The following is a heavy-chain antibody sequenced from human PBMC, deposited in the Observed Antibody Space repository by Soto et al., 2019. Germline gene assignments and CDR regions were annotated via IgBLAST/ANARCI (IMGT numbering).Heavy chain of an antibody. Sequence: ASVKVSCKASGYTFTSYGISWVRQAPGQGLEWMGWISAYNGNTNYAQKLQGRVTMTTDTSTSTAYMELRSLRSDDTAVYYCAREERDGYNWNWYFALWGRGTLVTLSS. D-gene: IGHD5-12*01. V-gene: IGHV1-18*01. CDR1: GYTFTSYG. CDR3: AREERDGYNWNWYFAL. J-gene: IGHJ2*01. CDR2: ISAYNGNT.